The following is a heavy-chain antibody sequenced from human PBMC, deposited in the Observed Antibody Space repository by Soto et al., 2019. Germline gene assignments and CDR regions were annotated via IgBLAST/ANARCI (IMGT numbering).Heavy chain of an antibody. D-gene: IGHD3-22*01. CDR3: ARVGGAPTPTYYYDSSVPFFYYGMDV. V-gene: IGHV3-64*01. CDR1: GFTFSSYA. J-gene: IGHJ6*02. CDR2: ISSKGGST. Sequence: PGGSLRLSCAASGFTFSSYAMHWVRQAPGKGLEYVSAISSKGGSTYYANSVKGRFTISRDNSKNTLYLQMGSLRAEDMALYYCARVGGAPTPTYYYDSSVPFFYYGMDVWGQGTTVTVSS.